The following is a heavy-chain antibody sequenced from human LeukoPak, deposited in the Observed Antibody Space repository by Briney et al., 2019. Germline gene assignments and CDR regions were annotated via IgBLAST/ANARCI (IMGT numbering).Heavy chain of an antibody. V-gene: IGHV1-69*05. CDR3: ARVAMVRGVDLYYYYMDV. D-gene: IGHD3-10*01. CDR1: GGTFSNYA. CDR2: IIPIFGTA. J-gene: IGHJ6*03. Sequence: GASVKVSCKASGGTFSNYAISWVRQAPGQGLEWMGRIIPIFGTANYAQKFQGRVTITTDESTSTAYMELSSLRSEDTAVYYCARVAMVRGVDLYYYYMDVWGKGTTVTVSS.